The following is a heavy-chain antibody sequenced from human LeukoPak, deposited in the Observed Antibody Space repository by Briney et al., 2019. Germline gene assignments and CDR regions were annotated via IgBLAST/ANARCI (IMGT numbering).Heavy chain of an antibody. CDR3: ARGSSGSYLYYFDY. V-gene: IGHV4-59*01. Sequence: SEAPSLTCTVSGGSISSYYWSWIRQPPGKGLEWIGYIYYSGSTNYNPSLKSRVTISVDTSKNQFSLKLSSVTAADTAVYYCARGSSGSYLYYFDYWGQGTLVTVSS. CDR1: GGSISSYY. CDR2: IYYSGST. J-gene: IGHJ4*02. D-gene: IGHD1-26*01.